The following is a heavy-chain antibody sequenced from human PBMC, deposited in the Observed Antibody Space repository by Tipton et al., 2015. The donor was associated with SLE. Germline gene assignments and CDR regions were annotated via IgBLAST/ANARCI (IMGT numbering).Heavy chain of an antibody. D-gene: IGHD2-2*01. V-gene: IGHV4-38-2*02. CDR1: GFSISSGYY. J-gene: IGHJ3*02. Sequence: TLSLTCTVSGFSISSGYYWGWIRQPPGKGLEWIGTIYHSGTTYYRSSLKSRVTISVDTSKNQFSLKLTSVTAADTAVYYCARGTAKYQLILSDGFDMWGQGTMVTVSS. CDR3: ARGTAKYQLILSDGFDM. CDR2: IYHSGTT.